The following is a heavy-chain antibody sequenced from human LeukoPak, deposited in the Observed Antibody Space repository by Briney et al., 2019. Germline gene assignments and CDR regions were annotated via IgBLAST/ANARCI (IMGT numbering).Heavy chain of an antibody. CDR1: GFTLSTYA. J-gene: IGHJ4*02. D-gene: IGHD1-26*01. Sequence: GGSLRLSCAASGFTLSTYAMSWVRQAPGKGLEWVSAISGSGGSTYNADSVKGRFTISRDNSNNTLYLQMNSLRADDTAVYFCATEVSGSYSASDYWGQGTPVTVSA. V-gene: IGHV3-23*01. CDR3: ATEVSGSYSASDY. CDR2: ISGSGGST.